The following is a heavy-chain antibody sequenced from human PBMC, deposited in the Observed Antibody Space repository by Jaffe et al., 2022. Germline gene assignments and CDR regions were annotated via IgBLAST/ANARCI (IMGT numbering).Heavy chain of an antibody. V-gene: IGHV3-7*05. J-gene: IGHJ3*02. D-gene: IGHD1-1*01. CDR3: ASAMARRPRDVKRMWNWNDLPGAFDI. CDR1: GFTFSSYW. Sequence: EVQLVESGGGLVQPGGSLRLSCAASGFTFSSYWMSWVRQAPGKGLEWVANIKQDGSEKYYVDSVKGRFTISRDNAKNSLYLQMNSLRAEDTAVYYCASAMARRPRDVKRMWNWNDLPGAFDIWGQGTMVTVSS. CDR2: IKQDGSEK.